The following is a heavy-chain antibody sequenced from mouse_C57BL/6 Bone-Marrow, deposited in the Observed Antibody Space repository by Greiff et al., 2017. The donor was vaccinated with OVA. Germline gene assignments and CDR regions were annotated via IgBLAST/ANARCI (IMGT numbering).Heavy chain of an antibody. CDR3: ARQPYYYSNYVYY. J-gene: IGHJ2*01. CDR1: GYTFTSYW. CDR2: IDPSDSYT. D-gene: IGHD2-5*01. V-gene: IGHV1-50*01. Sequence: VQLQQPGAVLVKPGASVKLSCKASGYTFTSYWMQWVKQRPGQGLEWIGEIDPSDSYTNYNQKFKGKATLTVDTSSSTAYMQLSSLTSEDSAVYYCARQPYYYSNYVYYWGQGTTLTVSS.